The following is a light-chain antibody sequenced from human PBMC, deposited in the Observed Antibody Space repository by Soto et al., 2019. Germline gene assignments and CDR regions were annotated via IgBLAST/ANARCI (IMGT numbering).Light chain of an antibody. Sequence: EIVLTQSPGTLSLSPGERATLSCRASQSVSSSYLAWYQQKPGQAPRLLIYGASSRATGIPDRFSGSGSGTDFTLTISSLEPEDFAVYYCPQYGSSPRTCGQGTNVEIK. V-gene: IGKV3-20*01. CDR3: PQYGSSPRT. CDR1: QSVSSSY. J-gene: IGKJ1*01. CDR2: GAS.